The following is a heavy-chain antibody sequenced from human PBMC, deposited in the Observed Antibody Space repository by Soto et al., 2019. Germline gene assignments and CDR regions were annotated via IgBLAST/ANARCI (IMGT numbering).Heavy chain of an antibody. CDR3: ARDEAVTSLLLYYYYGMDV. CDR2: ISYDGSNK. Sequence: QVQLVESGGGVVQPGRSLRLSCAASGFTFSSYAMHWVRQALGKGLEWVAVISYDGSNKYYADSVKGRFTISRDNSKNTLYLQMNSLRAEDTTVYYCARDEAVTSLLLYYYYGMDVWGQGTTVTVSS. CDR1: GFTFSSYA. D-gene: IGHD2-21*01. V-gene: IGHV3-30-3*01. J-gene: IGHJ6*02.